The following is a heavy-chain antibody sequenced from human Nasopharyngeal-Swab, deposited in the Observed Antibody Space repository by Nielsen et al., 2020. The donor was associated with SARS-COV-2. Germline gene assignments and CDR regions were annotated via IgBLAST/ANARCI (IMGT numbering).Heavy chain of an antibody. CDR3: AKDFSTGASGCLFD. CDR1: GFTFSNYG. J-gene: IGHJ4*02. Sequence: GESLKISCAASGFTFSNYGMHWVRQAPGKGPEWVTVIWFDGSKKYYADSVKGRLTVSRDNSKNTLYLQMSSLRAEDTAVYHCAKDFSTGASGCLFDWGQGTLVTVSS. D-gene: IGHD6-19*01. V-gene: IGHV3-33*06. CDR2: IWFDGSKK.